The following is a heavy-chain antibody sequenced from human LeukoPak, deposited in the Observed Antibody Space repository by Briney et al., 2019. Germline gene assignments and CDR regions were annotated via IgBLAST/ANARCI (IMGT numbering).Heavy chain of an antibody. CDR3: AKDDAWLQFND. J-gene: IGHJ4*02. CDR2: ISPSGDIK. CDR1: GFTFSRHG. V-gene: IGHV3-23*01. D-gene: IGHD5-24*01. Sequence: GGSLGLSCVASGFTFSRHGMNWVRQAPGKGLEWVSGISPSGDIKYYVDSVKGRFTVSRDNSKNTVHLQINSLRGEDTAVYYCAKDDAWLQFNDWGQGTLVTVSS.